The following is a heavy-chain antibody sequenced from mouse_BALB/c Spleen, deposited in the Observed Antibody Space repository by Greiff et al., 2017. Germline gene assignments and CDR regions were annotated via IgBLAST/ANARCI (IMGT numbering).Heavy chain of an antibody. CDR3: ARNEAYYFDY. CDR1: GFSLTSYG. J-gene: IGHJ2*01. V-gene: IGHV2-2*02. CDR2: IWSGGST. Sequence: QVQLQQSGPGLVQPSQSLSITCTVSGFSLTSYGVHWVRHSPGKGLEWLGVIWSGGSTDYNAAFISRLSISKDNSKSQVFFKMNSLQANDTAIYYCARNEAYYFDYWGQGTTLTVSS.